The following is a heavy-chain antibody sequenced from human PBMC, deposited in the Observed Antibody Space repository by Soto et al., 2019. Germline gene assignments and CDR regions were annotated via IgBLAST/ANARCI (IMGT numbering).Heavy chain of an antibody. V-gene: IGHV2-5*02. J-gene: IGHJ4*02. CDR2: IYWDDDK. CDR1: GFSLSTRGVG. Sequence: KESGPTLVTPTQTLTLTCTFSGFSLSTRGVGVGWIRQPPGKALEWLAVIYWDDDKRYSPSLQSRLTITKDTSKNQVVLTMTNMDPVDTATYYCARKNYGDYPTDYWGQGTLVTVSS. D-gene: IGHD4-17*01. CDR3: ARKNYGDYPTDY.